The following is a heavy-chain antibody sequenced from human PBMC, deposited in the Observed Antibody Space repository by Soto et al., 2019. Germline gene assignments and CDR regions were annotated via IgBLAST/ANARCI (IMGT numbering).Heavy chain of an antibody. V-gene: IGHV4-61*01. Sequence: SETLSLTCTVSGGSVSSGSYYWSWIRQPPGKGLEWIGYIYYCGSTNYNPSLKSRVTISVDTSKNQFSLKLSSVTAADTAVYYCARALWFGKYYYGMDVWGQGTTVTVSS. CDR3: ARALWFGKYYYGMDV. CDR2: IYYCGST. J-gene: IGHJ6*02. CDR1: GGSVSSGSYY. D-gene: IGHD3-10*01.